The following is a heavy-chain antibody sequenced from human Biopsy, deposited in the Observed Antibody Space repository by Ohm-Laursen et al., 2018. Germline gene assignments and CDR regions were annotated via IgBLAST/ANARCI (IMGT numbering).Heavy chain of an antibody. CDR1: GFTFSQYW. CDR2: INKDGSVT. CDR3: ARDSGGGDSINGWYDALDL. Sequence: SLRLSCTASGFTFSQYWMTWVRQSPGKGLEWVANINKDGSVTNYLDSVKGRFAVSRDNAKNSAYLQMNSLRTEDTVIYYCARDSGGGDSINGWYDALDLWGRGTTVTVSS. J-gene: IGHJ3*01. D-gene: IGHD2-8*01. V-gene: IGHV3-7*01.